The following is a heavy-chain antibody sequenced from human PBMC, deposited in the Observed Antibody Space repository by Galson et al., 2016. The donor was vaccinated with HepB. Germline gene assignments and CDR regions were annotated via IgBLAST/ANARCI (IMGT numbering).Heavy chain of an antibody. CDR1: GYTFTRYY. CDR2: INPSFGST. CDR3: ARDPGDGYNLPYDY. J-gene: IGHJ4*02. Sequence: SVKVSCKASGYTFTRYYIHWVRQAPGQGLEWMGIINPSFGSTSYAQKFQGRVTMTRDTSTSTVYMEVSSLRSEGTAVYYCARDPGDGYNLPYDYWGQGTLVTVSS. D-gene: IGHD5-24*01. V-gene: IGHV1-46*01.